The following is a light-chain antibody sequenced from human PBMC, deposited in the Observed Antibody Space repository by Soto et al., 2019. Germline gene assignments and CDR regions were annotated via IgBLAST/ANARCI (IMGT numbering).Light chain of an antibody. CDR1: RSISSW. CDR2: KAS. Sequence: IPITHSSSSLHASFGDSVTITCRASRSISSWVAWYQQKPGKGPKLLIYKASHLESGVPSRFSGSGSGTEFTLTISSLQPGDFATYYCQHYNTYPWTFGHGTKVDI. J-gene: IGKJ1*01. CDR3: QHYNTYPWT. V-gene: IGKV1-5*03.